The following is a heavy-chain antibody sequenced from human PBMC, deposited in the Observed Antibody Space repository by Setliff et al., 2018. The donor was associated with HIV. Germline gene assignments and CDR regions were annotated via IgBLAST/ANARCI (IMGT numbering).Heavy chain of an antibody. Sequence: GGSLRLSCAASGFTFSSYAMSWVRQAPGKGLEWVSAISGSGGSAYYADSVKGRFTISRDNSKNTLYLQMNSLRAEDTAVYYCAKVATWTGTTYYFESWGQGTLVTVSS. CDR3: AKVATWTGTTYYFES. J-gene: IGHJ4*02. CDR2: ISGSGGSA. V-gene: IGHV3-23*01. CDR1: GFTFSSYA. D-gene: IGHD1-1*01.